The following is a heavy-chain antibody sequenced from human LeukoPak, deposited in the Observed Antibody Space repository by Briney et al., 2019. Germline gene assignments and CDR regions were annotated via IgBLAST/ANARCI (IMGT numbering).Heavy chain of an antibody. Sequence: ASVKVSCKASGGTFSSYAISWVRQAPGQGLEWMGRIIPILGIANYAQKFQGRVTITADKSTSTAYMELSSLRSEDTAVYYCARELRYFGADEYYYYYGMDVWGQGTLVTVSS. CDR3: ARELRYFGADEYYYYYGMDV. CDR1: GGTFSSYA. V-gene: IGHV1-69*04. CDR2: IIPILGIA. D-gene: IGHD3-9*01. J-gene: IGHJ6*02.